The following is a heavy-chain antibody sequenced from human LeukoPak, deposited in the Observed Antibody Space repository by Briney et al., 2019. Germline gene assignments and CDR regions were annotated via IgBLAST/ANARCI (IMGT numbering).Heavy chain of an antibody. CDR2: INPNSGGT. V-gene: IGHV1-2*02. CDR1: GYTFTGYY. Sequence: ASVKVSCKASGYTFTGYYMHWVRQAPGQGLEWMGWINPNSGGTNYAQKFQGRVTMTRDTSISTAYMELSRLRSDDTAVYYCARVRRVVGAIRPLTLDYWGQGTLVTVSS. J-gene: IGHJ4*02. CDR3: ARVRRVVGAIRPLTLDY. D-gene: IGHD1-26*01.